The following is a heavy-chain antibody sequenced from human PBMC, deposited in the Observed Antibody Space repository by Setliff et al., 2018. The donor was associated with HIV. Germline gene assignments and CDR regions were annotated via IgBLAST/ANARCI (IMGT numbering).Heavy chain of an antibody. CDR2: VNPQSGAT. J-gene: IGHJ4*02. CDR3: ARSTHY. V-gene: IGHV1-2*02. Sequence: ASVKVSCKASGYTFTGHYIHWVRQAPGQGFEYMGWVNPQSGATNFPQKFQGRVTLTTDASTSTAENSLFLQVNSRRAEDTAVYYCARSTHYWGQGTLVTVSS. CDR1: GYTFTGHY.